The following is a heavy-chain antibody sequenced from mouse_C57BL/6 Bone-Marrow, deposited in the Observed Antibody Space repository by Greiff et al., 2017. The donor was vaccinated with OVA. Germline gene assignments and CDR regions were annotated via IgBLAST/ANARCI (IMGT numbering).Heavy chain of an antibody. Sequence: VQLKESGAELVKPGASVKLSCTASGFNIKDYYMHWVKQRTEQGLEWIGRIDPEDGETKYAPKFQGKATITADTSSNTSYLQLSSLTSEDTAVYYCARITTVVATRAYWGQGTLVTVSA. CDR3: ARITTVVATRAY. V-gene: IGHV14-2*01. CDR1: GFNIKDYY. CDR2: IDPEDGET. J-gene: IGHJ3*01. D-gene: IGHD1-1*01.